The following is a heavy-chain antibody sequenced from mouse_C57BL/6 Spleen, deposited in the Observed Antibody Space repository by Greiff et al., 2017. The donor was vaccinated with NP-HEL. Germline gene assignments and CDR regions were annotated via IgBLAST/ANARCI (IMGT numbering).Heavy chain of an antibody. Sequence: VQLQQSGAELVRPGASVTLSCKASGYTFTDYEMHWVKQTPVHGLEWIGAIDPETGGTAYNQKFKGKAILTADKSSSTAYMELRSLTSEDSAVYYCTRKEIDDGYYYAMDYWGQGTSVTVSS. V-gene: IGHV1-15*01. D-gene: IGHD2-3*01. CDR1: GYTFTDYE. CDR3: TRKEIDDGYYYAMDY. J-gene: IGHJ4*01. CDR2: IDPETGGT.